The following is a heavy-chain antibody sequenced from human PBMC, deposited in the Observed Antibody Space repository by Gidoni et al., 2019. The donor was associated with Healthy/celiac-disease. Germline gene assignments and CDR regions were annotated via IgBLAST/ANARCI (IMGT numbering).Heavy chain of an antibody. CDR3: AKGPFVRIAAAVEGGFDY. V-gene: IGHV3-23*01. CDR2: ISGSGGST. Sequence: EVQLLESGGGLVQPGGSLSLSCAASGFTFSSYARSWVRQAPGKGLEWVSAISGSGGSTYYADSVKGRFTISRDNSKNTLYLQMNSLRAEDTAVYYCAKGPFVRIAAAVEGGFDYWGQGTLVTVSS. D-gene: IGHD6-13*01. J-gene: IGHJ4*02. CDR1: GFTFSSYA.